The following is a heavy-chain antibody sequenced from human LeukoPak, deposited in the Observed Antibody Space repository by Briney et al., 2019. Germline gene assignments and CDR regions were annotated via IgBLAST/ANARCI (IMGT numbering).Heavy chain of an antibody. CDR1: GFTFSGSA. Sequence: QPGGSVSLYCAASGFTFSGSAMHWVRHASGKGRVWVGRVRSKANSYATAYAAAVKGRFTISRDDSKNTAYPHFNRLKTEDMAVYYSAVAGQGFFHHWGEGSLVTVSS. D-gene: IGHD6-19*01. CDR2: VRSKANSYAT. CDR3: AVAGQGFFHH. V-gene: IGHV3-73*01. J-gene: IGHJ1*01.